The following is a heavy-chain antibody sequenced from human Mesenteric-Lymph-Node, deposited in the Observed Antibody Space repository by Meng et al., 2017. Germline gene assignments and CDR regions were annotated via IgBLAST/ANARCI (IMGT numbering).Heavy chain of an antibody. J-gene: IGHJ5*02. CDR2: ISGDGHNT. CDR1: GFTFNTFA. D-gene: IGHD2-8*01. Sequence: GGPLRLSCAASGFTFNTFAMMWVRQAPGKGLEWVSSISGDGHNTYYAESVRGRFTISRDNSKDTLFLQMSSLRAEDTAIYYCAKGVANGKVDWFDPWGQGTQVTVSS. V-gene: IGHV3-23*01. CDR3: AKGVANGKVDWFDP.